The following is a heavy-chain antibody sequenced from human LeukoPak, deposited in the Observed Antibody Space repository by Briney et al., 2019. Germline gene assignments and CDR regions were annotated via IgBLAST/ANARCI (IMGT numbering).Heavy chain of an antibody. CDR2: ISGSGDNT. V-gene: IGHV3-23*01. Sequence: GGSLRLSCAASGFTFSSYAMSWVRQAPGKGLEWVSAISGSGDNTYYADSVKGRFTISRDNSKNTLYLQMNSLRAEDTAVYYCARIGTKVRGVSDYWGQGTLVTVSS. CDR3: ARIGTKVRGVSDY. J-gene: IGHJ4*02. CDR1: GFTFSSYA. D-gene: IGHD3-10*01.